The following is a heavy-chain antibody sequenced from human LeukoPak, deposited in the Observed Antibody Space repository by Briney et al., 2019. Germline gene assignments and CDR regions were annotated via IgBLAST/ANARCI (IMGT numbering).Heavy chain of an antibody. D-gene: IGHD2-15*01. CDR3: ARARASGRSGFDY. CDR1: GLTVSSYS. J-gene: IGHJ4*02. V-gene: IGHV3-48*02. Sequence: GGSLRLSCAASGLTVSSYSMNWVRQARGKGLEWVSYISSSSSTIYYADSVKGRFTISRDNAKNSLYLQMNSLRDEDTAVYYCARARASGRSGFDYWGQGTLVTVSS. CDR2: ISSSSSTI.